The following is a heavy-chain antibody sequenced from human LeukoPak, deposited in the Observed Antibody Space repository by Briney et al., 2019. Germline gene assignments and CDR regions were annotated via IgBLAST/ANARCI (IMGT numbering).Heavy chain of an antibody. J-gene: IGHJ4*02. CDR1: GFTFSSYE. D-gene: IGHD2-21*02. CDR2: ISSRGSTT. Sequence: PGGSLRLSCAASGFTFSSYEMNWVRQAPGKGLEWVSYISSRGSTTYYADSVKGRFTISRDNAKSSLYLQMNSLSAEDTAVYYCAREGSNCGGDCFIDYWGQGTLVTVSS. CDR3: AREGSNCGGDCFIDY. V-gene: IGHV3-48*03.